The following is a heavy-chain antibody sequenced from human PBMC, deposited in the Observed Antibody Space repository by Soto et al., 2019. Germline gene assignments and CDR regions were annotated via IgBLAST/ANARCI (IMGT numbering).Heavy chain of an antibody. Sequence: LRLSCAASGFIFSSYAMSWVRQAPGKGLEWVSAISGSGGSTYYADSVKGRFTISRDNSKNTLYLQMNSLRAEDTAVYYCAKDTFSSGWYGAFDIWGQGTMVTVSS. J-gene: IGHJ3*02. D-gene: IGHD6-19*01. V-gene: IGHV3-23*01. CDR1: GFIFSSYA. CDR2: ISGSGGST. CDR3: AKDTFSSGWYGAFDI.